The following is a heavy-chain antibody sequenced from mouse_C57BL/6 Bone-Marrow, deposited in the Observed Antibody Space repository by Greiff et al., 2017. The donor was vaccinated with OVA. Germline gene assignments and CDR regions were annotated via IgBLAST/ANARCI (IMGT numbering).Heavy chain of an antibody. CDR3: ARPTLRRWGAWFAY. V-gene: IGHV5-6*01. J-gene: IGHJ3*01. CDR2: ISSGGSYT. D-gene: IGHD1-2*01. CDR1: GFTFSSYG. Sequence: EVMLVESGGDLVKPGGSLKLSCAASGFTFSSYGMSWVRQTPDKRLEWVATISSGGSYTYYPDSVKGRFTISRDNAKNTLYLQMSSLKSEDTAIYYCARPTLRRWGAWFAYWGQGTLVTVSA.